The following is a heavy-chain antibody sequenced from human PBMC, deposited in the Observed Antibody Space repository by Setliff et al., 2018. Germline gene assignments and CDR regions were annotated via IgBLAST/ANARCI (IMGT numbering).Heavy chain of an antibody. CDR1: GFTFSNYE. Sequence: SLRLSCVASGFTFSNYEMNWVRQAPGKGLEWVSYISNSGGVKYYTDSVKGRFTFSRDNAKNSLYLQMNSLRAEDTAVYYCARDQGSYGYRAFDFWGQGTLVTVSS. D-gene: IGHD5-18*01. V-gene: IGHV3-48*03. CDR2: ISNSGGVK. J-gene: IGHJ4*02. CDR3: ARDQGSYGYRAFDF.